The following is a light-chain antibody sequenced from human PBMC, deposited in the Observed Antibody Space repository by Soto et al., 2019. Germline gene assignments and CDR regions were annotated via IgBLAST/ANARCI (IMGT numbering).Light chain of an antibody. Sequence: LTHPASVSGSPGQSITIACTGASSDIGAYNSVSWYQHHPGKAPKLIVFQVSFRPSAVSDRFSGSKSDNTASLTISGLQTEDEADYYCLSSTASSTFVFGTGTKVTVL. CDR1: SSDIGAYNS. CDR3: LSSTASSTFV. CDR2: QVS. V-gene: IGLV2-14*01. J-gene: IGLJ1*01.